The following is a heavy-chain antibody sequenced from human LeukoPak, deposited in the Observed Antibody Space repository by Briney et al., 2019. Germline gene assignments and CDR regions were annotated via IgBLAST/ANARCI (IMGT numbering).Heavy chain of an antibody. CDR1: GGSISSGDYY. Sequence: PSQTLSLTCTVSGGSISSGDYYWSWIRLPPGKGLEWIGYIYYSGSTYYNPSLKSRVTISVDTSKNQFSLKLSSVTAADTAVYYCARGYSSSWSFDYWGQGTLVTVSS. D-gene: IGHD6-13*01. J-gene: IGHJ4*02. V-gene: IGHV4-30-4*08. CDR3: ARGYSSSWSFDY. CDR2: IYYSGST.